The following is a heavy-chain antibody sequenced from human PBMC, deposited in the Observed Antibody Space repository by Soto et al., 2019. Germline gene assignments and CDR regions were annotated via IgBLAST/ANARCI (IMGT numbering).Heavy chain of an antibody. Sequence: ASVKVSCKASGGTFSSYTISWVRQAPGQGLEWMGRIIPILGIANYAQKFQGRVTITADKSTSTAYMELSSLRSEDTAVYYCARVEGSLKGYYYYYYMDVWGKGTTVTVSS. CDR3: ARVEGSLKGYYYYYYMDV. CDR1: GGTFSSYT. CDR2: IIPILGIA. J-gene: IGHJ6*03. V-gene: IGHV1-69*02.